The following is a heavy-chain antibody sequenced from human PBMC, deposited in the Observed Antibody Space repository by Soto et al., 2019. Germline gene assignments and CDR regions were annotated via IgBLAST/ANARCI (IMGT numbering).Heavy chain of an antibody. J-gene: IGHJ4*02. D-gene: IGHD6-6*01. CDR1: GGSIRSDDYY. CDR2: IYYSGTT. V-gene: IGHV4-30-4*01. Sequence: PSETLSLTCNVSGGSIRSDDYYWSWIRQPPGKGLEWIGYIYYSGTTNYNPSLQSRVTISIDTSKNQFSLSLSSVNAADTAVYYCVRDRSNSPDYFDYWGQGTLVTVSS. CDR3: VRDRSNSPDYFDY.